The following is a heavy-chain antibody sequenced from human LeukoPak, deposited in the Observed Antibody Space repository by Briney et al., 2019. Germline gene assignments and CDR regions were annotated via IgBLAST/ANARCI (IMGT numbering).Heavy chain of an antibody. CDR2: IYPGDSDS. D-gene: IGHD5-12*01. CDR3: AKGLDSGYRSFDY. V-gene: IGHV5-51*01. CDR1: GYRFTTYW. Sequence: GESLKISCQGSGYRFTTYWIGWVRQMPGKGPEGMGIIYPGDSDSRFSPFCKCHVTISPDKTIPTAYLQWSSLKASDTAMYYCAKGLDSGYRSFDYWGQGTLVTVSS. J-gene: IGHJ4*02.